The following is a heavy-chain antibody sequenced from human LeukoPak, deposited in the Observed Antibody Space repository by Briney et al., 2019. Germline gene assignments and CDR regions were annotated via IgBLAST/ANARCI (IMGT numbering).Heavy chain of an antibody. V-gene: IGHV5-51*01. CDR2: IYPVASDT. CDR1: GYTFSTFF. D-gene: IGHD1-26*01. CDR3: VRQEGVGAAIDY. Sequence: GLSRKSSCKTSGYTFSTFFIGWVRQMPGKGLEWMGIIYPVASDTRYSRTFQGQVTISADKAPNTAYLQWNSLKASDSAMYYCVRQEGVGAAIDYWGQGTL. J-gene: IGHJ4*02.